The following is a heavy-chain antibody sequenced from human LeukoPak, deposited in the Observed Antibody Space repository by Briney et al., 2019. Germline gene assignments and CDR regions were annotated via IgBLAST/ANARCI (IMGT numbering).Heavy chain of an antibody. CDR2: INSDGRIT. J-gene: IGHJ4*02. CDR1: GFTFSSYW. V-gene: IGHV3-74*01. CDR3: GREWGRSGWTDN. D-gene: IGHD6-19*01. Sequence: GGSLRLSRAASGFTFSSYWMHWVRQAPGKGLVWVSRINSDGRITDYADSVKGRFTISRDNANNTVYLQMNSLRADDTAVYYCGREWGRSGWTDNWGQGTLVTVSS.